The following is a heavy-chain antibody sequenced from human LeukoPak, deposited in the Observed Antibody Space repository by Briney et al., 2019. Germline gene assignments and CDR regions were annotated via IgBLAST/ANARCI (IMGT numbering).Heavy chain of an antibody. CDR3: AKAEGYDILTGLDY. V-gene: IGHV3-23*01. CDR1: GFTFSDSA. Sequence: AGGSLRLSCAASGFTFSDSAIHWVRQAPGKGLEWVSGIGASGGSTYYADSVKGRFAISRDNSKNTLYLQMNSLRTEDTAVYYCAKAEGYDILTGLDYWGQGTLVTVSS. CDR2: IGASGGST. D-gene: IGHD3-9*01. J-gene: IGHJ4*02.